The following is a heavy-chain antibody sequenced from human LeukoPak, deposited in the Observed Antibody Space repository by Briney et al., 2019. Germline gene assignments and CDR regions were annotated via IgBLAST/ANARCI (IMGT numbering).Heavy chain of an antibody. CDR1: GGTFSSYA. D-gene: IGHD6-13*01. V-gene: IGHV1-69*05. J-gene: IGHJ4*02. CDR2: IIPVFDTA. CDR3: ALSAEKQLVYFDF. Sequence: ASVKVSCKASGGTFSSYAISWVRQAPGQGLEWMGRIIPVFDTAKYAQNFQGRVTMTTDESSSTAYMELYSLRSEDTAVYYCALSAEKQLVYFDFWGQGTLVTVSS.